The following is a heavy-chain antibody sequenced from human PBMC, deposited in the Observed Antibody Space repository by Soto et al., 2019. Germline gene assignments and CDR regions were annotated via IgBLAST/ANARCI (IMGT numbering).Heavy chain of an antibody. Sequence: QLQLQESGSGLVKPSQTLSLTCAVSGGSISSGGYSWSWIRQPPGKGLEGIGYIYHSGSTYYNPSLKSRVTISVDRSKNQFSLKLSSVTAADTAVYYCARADYDFWSGYYGSFDYWGQGTLVTVSS. CDR2: IYHSGST. V-gene: IGHV4-30-2*01. CDR1: GGSISSGGYS. CDR3: ARADYDFWSGYYGSFDY. D-gene: IGHD3-3*01. J-gene: IGHJ4*02.